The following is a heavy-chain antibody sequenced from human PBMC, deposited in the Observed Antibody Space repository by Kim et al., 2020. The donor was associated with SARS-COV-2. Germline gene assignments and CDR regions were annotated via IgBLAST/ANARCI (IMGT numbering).Heavy chain of an antibody. V-gene: IGHV3-49*02. Sequence: ESVKGRLTISRDDSKSIAYLQMNSLKTEDTAVYYCTRGYDILTGPDAFDIWGQGTMVTVSS. D-gene: IGHD3-9*01. CDR3: TRGYDILTGPDAFDI. J-gene: IGHJ3*02.